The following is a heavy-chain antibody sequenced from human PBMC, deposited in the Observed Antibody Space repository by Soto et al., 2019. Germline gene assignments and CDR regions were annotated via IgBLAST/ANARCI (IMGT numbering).Heavy chain of an antibody. CDR2: VSYGGSDK. CDR1: GFTFSSYA. Sequence: QVQLVESGGGVVQPGRSLRLSCAASGFTFSSYAMHWVRQAPGKGLEWVAIVSYGGSDKYYADSVKGRFTISRDNSMNTLSLQMNSLRAEDTAVYYCARDGAPMKWELYFFDYWGQGTLVTVSS. CDR3: ARDGAPMKWELYFFDY. V-gene: IGHV3-30-3*01. D-gene: IGHD1-26*01. J-gene: IGHJ4*02.